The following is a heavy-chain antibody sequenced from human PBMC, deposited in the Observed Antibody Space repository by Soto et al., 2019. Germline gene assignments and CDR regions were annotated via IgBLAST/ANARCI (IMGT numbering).Heavy chain of an antibody. CDR3: AHTGHLVEAFEF. V-gene: IGHV2-5*01. D-gene: IGHD1-1*01. Sequence: QITLKESAPTLVKPTETLTLTCAFSGFSLNSDEVGVGWIRQPPGKALECLALLYGNGDTRFSPSLKSRLTITKDTSANLVVLSLANVDPVDTATYYCAHTGHLVEAFEFWGQGTLVTVSS. CDR1: GFSLNSDEVG. CDR2: LYGNGDT. J-gene: IGHJ3*01.